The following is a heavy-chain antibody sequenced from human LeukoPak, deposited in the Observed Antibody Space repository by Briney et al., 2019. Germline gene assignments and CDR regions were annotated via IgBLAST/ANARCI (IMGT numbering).Heavy chain of an antibody. CDR2: INHSGST. J-gene: IGHJ4*02. CDR3: ARAPSTYYDFWSGLRYFDY. V-gene: IGHV4-34*01. CDR1: GGSFSGYY. Sequence: SETLSLTCAVYGGSFSGYYWSWIRQPPGKGLEGIGEINHSGSTNYNPSLTSRVTISVDTSKNQFSLKLSSVTAADTAVYYCARAPSTYYDFWSGLRYFDYWGQGTLVTVSS. D-gene: IGHD3-3*01.